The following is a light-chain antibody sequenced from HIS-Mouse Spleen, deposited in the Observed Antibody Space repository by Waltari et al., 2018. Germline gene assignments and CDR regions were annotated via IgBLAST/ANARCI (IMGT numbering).Light chain of an antibody. CDR1: SSDVGRYNF. J-gene: IGLJ3*02. V-gene: IGLV2-23*01. CDR2: DGS. Sequence: QSALTQPASVSGSPGQSINISCTGTSSDVGRYNFVSWYQHHPGKAPKLMIYDGSKRPSGVSNRFSGSKSGNTASLTISGLQAEDEADYYCCSYAGSSTWVFGGGTKLTVL. CDR3: CSYAGSSTWV.